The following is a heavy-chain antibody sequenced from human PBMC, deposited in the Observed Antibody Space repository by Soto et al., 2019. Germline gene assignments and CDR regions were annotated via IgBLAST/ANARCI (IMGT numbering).Heavy chain of an antibody. CDR2: IYHSGST. J-gene: IGHJ6*02. D-gene: IGHD3-10*01. Sequence: SETLSLTCAVSGGSISSSNWWSWVRQPPGKGLEWIGEIYHSGSTNYNPSLKGRVTISVDTSKNQFSLKLSSVTAADTAVYYCARKMKGLLWLGRGGMDFWGQGSTVTGSS. CDR1: GGSISSSNW. CDR3: ARKMKGLLWLGRGGMDF. V-gene: IGHV4-4*02.